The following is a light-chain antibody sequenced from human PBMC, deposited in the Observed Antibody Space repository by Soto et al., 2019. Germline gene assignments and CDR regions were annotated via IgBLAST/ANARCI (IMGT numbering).Light chain of an antibody. J-gene: IGKJ1*01. CDR2: GAS. V-gene: IGKV3-15*01. CDR3: QQYNNWPPWT. Sequence: EIVMTQSPATLSVSPAERATLSCRASQSVSSNLAWYQQKPGQAPRLLIYGASTRATGIPARFSGSGSGTEFTLTISSLQSEDFTVYYCQQYNNWPPWTFGQGTKV. CDR1: QSVSSN.